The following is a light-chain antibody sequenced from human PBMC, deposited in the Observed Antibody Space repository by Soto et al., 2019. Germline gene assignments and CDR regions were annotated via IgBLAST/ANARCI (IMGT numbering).Light chain of an antibody. CDR3: MQALLIPPT. CDR1: QSLLHSNGYNY. Sequence: DIVMTQSPLSLPVTPGEPASISCRSSQSLLHSNGYNYLDWYLQKPGQSPQLLIYLGSNRASGVPERFSGSVSGTDFTLKISRVEAEDVGVYYCMQALLIPPTFGQVTRLEIK. CDR2: LGS. V-gene: IGKV2-28*01. J-gene: IGKJ5*01.